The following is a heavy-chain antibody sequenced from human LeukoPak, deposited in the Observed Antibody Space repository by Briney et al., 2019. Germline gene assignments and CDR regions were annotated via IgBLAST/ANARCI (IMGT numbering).Heavy chain of an antibody. CDR2: IYYSGST. CDR3: ARVPTFGARPYYFDY. Sequence: SETLSLTCTVSGGSISSYYWSWIRQPPGKGLEWIGHIYYSGSTNYNPSLKSRVTISIDTSKNQFSLRLSSVTAADTAVYYCARVPTFGARPYYFDYWGQGTLVTVSS. V-gene: IGHV4-59*01. J-gene: IGHJ4*02. D-gene: IGHD3-3*01. CDR1: GGSISSYY.